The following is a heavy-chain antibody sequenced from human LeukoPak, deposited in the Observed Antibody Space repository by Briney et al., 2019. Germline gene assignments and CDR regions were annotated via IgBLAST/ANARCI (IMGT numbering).Heavy chain of an antibody. V-gene: IGHV3-33*06. CDR3: AKDRDSSRYIDY. CDR1: GFTFSSYG. CDR2: IWYDGSNK. Sequence: GRSLRLSCAASGFTFSSYGMHWVRQAPGKGLEWVAVIWYDGSNKYYADSVKGRFTISRDNSKNTLYLQMNSLRAEDTAVYYCAKDRDSSRYIDYWGQGTLVTVSS. J-gene: IGHJ4*02. D-gene: IGHD6-13*01.